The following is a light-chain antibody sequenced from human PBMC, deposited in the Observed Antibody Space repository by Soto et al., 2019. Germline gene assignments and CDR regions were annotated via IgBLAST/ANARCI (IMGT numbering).Light chain of an antibody. Sequence: VLTQPPSASGTPGQRVTISCSGSSSNIGSNYVYWYQQLPGTAPKLLIYRNNQRPSGVPDRFSGSKSGTSASLAISGLRSEDAADYYCAAWDDSLSGYVFGTGTKVTVL. V-gene: IGLV1-47*01. CDR1: SSNIGSNY. CDR2: RNN. J-gene: IGLJ1*01. CDR3: AAWDDSLSGYV.